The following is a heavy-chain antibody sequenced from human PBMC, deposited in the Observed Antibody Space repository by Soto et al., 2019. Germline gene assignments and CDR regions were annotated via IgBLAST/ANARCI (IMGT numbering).Heavy chain of an antibody. CDR1: GYTFSTSG. V-gene: IGHV1-18*01. Sequence: ASVKVSWNTSGYTFSTSGTSWVRQAPGQGLEWVGWIRPDNGNRKSAQRLQGRVTLTTDTSASTAYMELRSLTSDDTAMYYCARDTESNRYNDWGQGTLVTVSS. CDR2: IRPDNGNR. J-gene: IGHJ1*01. D-gene: IGHD1-20*01. CDR3: ARDTESNRYND.